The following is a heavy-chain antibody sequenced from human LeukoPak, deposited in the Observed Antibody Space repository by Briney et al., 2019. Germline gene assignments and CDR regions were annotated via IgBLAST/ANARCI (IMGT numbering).Heavy chain of an antibody. CDR2: INQDGSEE. Sequence: GGSLRLSCAASGFTFSHYWMTWVRQAPGKGLEWVAQINQDGSEEYYMDSVKARFTISRDNAKNSVFLQMNSLRAEDTAVYYCAKDGYNWIPSDDWGQGTLVAVSS. V-gene: IGHV3-7*01. D-gene: IGHD1-20*01. CDR3: AKDGYNWIPSDD. CDR1: GFTFSHYW. J-gene: IGHJ4*02.